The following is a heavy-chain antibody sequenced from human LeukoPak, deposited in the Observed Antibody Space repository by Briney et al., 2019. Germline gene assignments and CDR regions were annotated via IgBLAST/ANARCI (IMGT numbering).Heavy chain of an antibody. CDR2: IIPIFGTA. Sequence: SVKVSCKASGGTFSSYAISWVRQAPGQGLEWMGGIIPIFGTANYAQKFQGRVTITTDESTSTAYMELSSLRSEDAAVYYCAAALLGYCSSTSCYTPHYYYYYMDVWGKGTTVTVSS. J-gene: IGHJ6*03. CDR1: GGTFSSYA. D-gene: IGHD2-2*02. V-gene: IGHV1-69*05. CDR3: AAALLGYCSSTSCYTPHYYYYYMDV.